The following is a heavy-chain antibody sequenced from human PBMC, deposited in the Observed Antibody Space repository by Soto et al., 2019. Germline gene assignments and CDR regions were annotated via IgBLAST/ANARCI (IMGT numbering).Heavy chain of an antibody. V-gene: IGHV3-74*01. CDR1: GFTFNKYP. Sequence: VQVVESGGGLVQPGGSLRLSCAASGFTFNKYPLYWVRQAAGKGLVWVSRINSDGSTFYADSVKGRFTISRDNAKDTLYLQMNSLRVEDTAVYFYVRDNGGYWGQGTLVTVSS. D-gene: IGHD2-8*01. CDR3: VRDNGGY. J-gene: IGHJ4*02. CDR2: INSDGST.